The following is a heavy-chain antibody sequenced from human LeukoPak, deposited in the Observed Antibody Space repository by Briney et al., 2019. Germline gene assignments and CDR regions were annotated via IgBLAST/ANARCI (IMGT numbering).Heavy chain of an antibody. J-gene: IGHJ4*02. D-gene: IGHD5-12*01. V-gene: IGHV3-53*01. Sequence: GGSLRLSCAASGFTVSSNYMSRVRQAPGKGLEWVSVIYSGGSTYYADSVKGRFTISRDNSKSTLYLQMNSLRAEDTAVYYCARARYSGYDSPYYFDYWGQGTLVTVSS. CDR1: GFTVSSNY. CDR3: ARARYSGYDSPYYFDY. CDR2: IYSGGST.